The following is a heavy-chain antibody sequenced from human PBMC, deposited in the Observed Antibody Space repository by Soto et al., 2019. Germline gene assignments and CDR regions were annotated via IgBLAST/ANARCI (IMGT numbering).Heavy chain of an antibody. CDR2: VSHDGTLY. CDR3: VKDLSDTGSFNY. J-gene: IGHJ4*01. V-gene: IGHV3-30*18. Sequence: QVQLVESGGGVVQPGRSLRLSCSASGFIYSSCAMHWVRQVPGKGLEWLAVVSHDGTLYPYADSVKGRFTISRDNSRKMLYLQMNSLRPDDTAVYYCVKDLSDTGSFNYLGHGTLVTVSP. CDR1: GFIYSSCA. D-gene: IGHD3-16*02.